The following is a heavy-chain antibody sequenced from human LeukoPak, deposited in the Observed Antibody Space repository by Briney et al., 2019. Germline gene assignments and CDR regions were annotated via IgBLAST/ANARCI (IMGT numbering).Heavy chain of an antibody. CDR1: GGSISSYY. D-gene: IGHD4-17*01. CDR2: IYYSGST. CDR3: ARPYDYGVHYASDI. J-gene: IGHJ3*02. Sequence: PSETLSLTCTVSGGSISSYYWSWIRQPPGKGLEWIGYIYYSGSTNYNPSLKSRVTISVDTSKNQFSLKLSSVTAADTAVYYCARPYDYGVHYASDIWGQGTMVTVSS. V-gene: IGHV4-59*01.